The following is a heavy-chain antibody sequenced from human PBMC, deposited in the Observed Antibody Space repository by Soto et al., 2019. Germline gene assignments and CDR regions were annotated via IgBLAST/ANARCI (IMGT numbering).Heavy chain of an antibody. Sequence: SLKGSRKAFGDTLSRDNFNWVRQAPGQGLEWMGGIVPNFGTPNYAPTFQDRVAITADESTNTAYMEINGLTSEDTAIYYCARGGYIDPSRHFDVWGQGTLVTVSS. V-gene: IGHV1-69*01. CDR1: GDTLSRDN. CDR3: ARGGYIDPSRHFDV. D-gene: IGHD5-18*01. J-gene: IGHJ3*01. CDR2: IVPNFGTP.